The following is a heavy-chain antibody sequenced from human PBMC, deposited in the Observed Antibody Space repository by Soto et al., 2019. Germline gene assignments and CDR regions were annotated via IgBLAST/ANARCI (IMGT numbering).Heavy chain of an antibody. CDR2: IIPIFGTA. Sequence: QVQLVQSGAEVKKPGSSVKVSCKASGGTLSSYAISWVRQAPGQGLEWMGGIIPIFGTANYAQKFQGRVTITADESTSTAYMELSSLRSEDTAVYYCARSLRLGESPAYGMDVWGQGTTVTVSS. CDR3: ARSLRLGESPAYGMDV. CDR1: GGTLSSYA. D-gene: IGHD3-16*01. V-gene: IGHV1-69*01. J-gene: IGHJ6*02.